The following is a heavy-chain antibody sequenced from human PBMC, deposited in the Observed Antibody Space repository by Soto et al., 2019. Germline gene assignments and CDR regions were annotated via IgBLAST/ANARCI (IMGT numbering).Heavy chain of an antibody. CDR1: GFTFSSND. CDR2: TSHDGTNK. D-gene: IGHD2-15*01. CDR3: AKGLYCSGGSCYLSYFDY. V-gene: IGHV3-30*18. J-gene: IGHJ4*02. Sequence: GGSLRLSCTASGFTFSSNDMHWVRQAPGKGLEWVAVTSHDGTNKFYADSVKGRFTISRDNSRNTLYLQVNSLRAEDTAAYYCAKGLYCSGGSCYLSYFDYWGQGTLVTVSS.